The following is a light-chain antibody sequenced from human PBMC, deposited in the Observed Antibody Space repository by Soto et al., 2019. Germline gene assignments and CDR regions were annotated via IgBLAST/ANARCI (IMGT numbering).Light chain of an antibody. CDR3: SSYTSSSTLV. CDR2: DVS. Sequence: QSALTEPASVAGCSGQSITISCTGTSSDVGGYNYVSWYQQHRGKAPKLMIYDVSNRPSGVSNRFSGSKSGNTASLTISGVQAEDEADYYCSSYTSSSTLVFGGGTKLTVL. J-gene: IGLJ2*01. CDR1: SSDVGGYNY. V-gene: IGLV2-14*01.